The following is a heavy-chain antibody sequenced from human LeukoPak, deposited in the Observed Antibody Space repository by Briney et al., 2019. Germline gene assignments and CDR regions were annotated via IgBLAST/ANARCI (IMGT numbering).Heavy chain of an antibody. CDR3: ARGRHFDL. V-gene: IGHV4-34*01. CDR1: GGSFSGYY. CDR2: INHSGST. Sequence: PSETLSLTCAVYGGSFSGYYWSWIRQPPGKGLEWIEEINHSGSTNYNPSLKSRVTISVDTSKNQFSLKLSSVTAADTAVYYCARGRHFDLWGRGTLVTVSS. J-gene: IGHJ2*01.